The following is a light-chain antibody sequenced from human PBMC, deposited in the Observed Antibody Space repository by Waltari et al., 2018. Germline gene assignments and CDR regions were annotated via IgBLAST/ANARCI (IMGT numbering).Light chain of an antibody. Sequence: DIQMTQSPSSLSASVGDRATITCRASQGISNYLAWYQQQPGKVPKLLIYAASTLQSGVPSRFSGSGSGTDFTLTISSLQPEDVATYYCQKYNSASWTFGQGTKVEIK. V-gene: IGKV1-27*01. J-gene: IGKJ1*01. CDR1: QGISNY. CDR2: AAS. CDR3: QKYNSASWT.